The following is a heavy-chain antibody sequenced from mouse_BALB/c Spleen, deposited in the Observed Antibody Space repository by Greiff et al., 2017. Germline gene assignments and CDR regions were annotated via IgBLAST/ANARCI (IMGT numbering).Heavy chain of an antibody. J-gene: IGHJ3*01. Sequence: EVQGVESGPGLVKPSQSLSLTCTVTGYSITSDYAWNWIRQFPGNKLEWMGYISYSGSTSYNPSLKSRISITRDTSKNQFFLQLNSVTTEDTATYYCARYDRYAWFAYWGQGTLVTVSA. CDR1: GYSITSDYA. V-gene: IGHV3-2*02. CDR2: ISYSGST. D-gene: IGHD2-14*01. CDR3: ARYDRYAWFAY.